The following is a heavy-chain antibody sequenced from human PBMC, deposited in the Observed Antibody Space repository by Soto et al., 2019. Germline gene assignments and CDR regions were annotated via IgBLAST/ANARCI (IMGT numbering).Heavy chain of an antibody. CDR3: ARVFTDSSSFFDP. V-gene: IGHV4-30-2*01. CDR1: GGSISSGGYS. Sequence: PSETLSLTCAVSGGSISSGGYSWSWIRQPPGKGLEWIGYIYHSGSTYYNPSLKSRVTISVDRSKNQFSLKLSSVTAADTAVYYCARVFTDSSSFFDPRGQGTLVTVSS. CDR2: IYHSGST. D-gene: IGHD6-13*01. J-gene: IGHJ5*02.